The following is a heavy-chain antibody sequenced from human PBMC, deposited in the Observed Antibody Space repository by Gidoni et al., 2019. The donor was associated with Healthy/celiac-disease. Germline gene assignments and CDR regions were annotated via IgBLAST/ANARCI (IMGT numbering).Heavy chain of an antibody. Sequence: QVQLQESGPGLVKPSQTLSLTCTVSGGSISSGGYYWSWIRQHPGKGLEWIGYIYYSVSTYYNPSLKSRVTISVDTSKNQFSLKLSSVTAADTAVYYCARDHDDSSGRAGDAFDIWGQGTMVTVSS. D-gene: IGHD3-22*01. J-gene: IGHJ3*02. CDR3: ARDHDDSSGRAGDAFDI. CDR2: IYYSVST. V-gene: IGHV4-31*03. CDR1: GGSISSGGYY.